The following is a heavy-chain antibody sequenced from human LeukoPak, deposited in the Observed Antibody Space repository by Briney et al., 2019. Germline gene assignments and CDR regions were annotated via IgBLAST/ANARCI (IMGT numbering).Heavy chain of an antibody. Sequence: SETLSLTCTVSGGSISSSSYYWGWIRQPPGKGLEWIGSIYYSGSTYYNPSLRSRVTISVDKSKNQFSLKLSSVTAADTAVYYCARGEEYYDILTGYPTNWFDPWGQGTLVTVSS. CDR3: ARGEEYYDILTGYPTNWFDP. CDR2: IYYSGST. CDR1: GGSISSSSYY. V-gene: IGHV4-39*07. D-gene: IGHD3-9*01. J-gene: IGHJ5*02.